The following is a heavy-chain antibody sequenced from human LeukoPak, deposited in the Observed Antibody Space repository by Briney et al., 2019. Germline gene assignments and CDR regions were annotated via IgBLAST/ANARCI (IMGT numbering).Heavy chain of an antibody. CDR3: AREFKVGSSSTYYYYYMDV. CDR1: GGSISSYY. Sequence: SETLSLTCTVSGGSISSYYWSWIRQPAGKGLEWIGRIYTSGSTNYNPSLKSRVTMSVDTSKNQFSLKLSSVTAADTAVYYCAREFKVGSSSTYYYYYMDVWGKGTTVTVSS. J-gene: IGHJ6*03. V-gene: IGHV4-4*07. D-gene: IGHD6-6*01. CDR2: IYTSGST.